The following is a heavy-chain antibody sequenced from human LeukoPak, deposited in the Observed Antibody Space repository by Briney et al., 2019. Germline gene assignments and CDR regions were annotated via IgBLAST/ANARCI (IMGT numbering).Heavy chain of an antibody. CDR3: ARDVAARTADGMDV. CDR2: ISYDGSNK. J-gene: IGHJ6*02. V-gene: IGHV3-30-3*01. Sequence: GGSLRLSCAASGFTFSSYAMHWVRQAPGKGLEWVAVISYDGSNKYYADSVKGRFTISRDNSKNTLYLQMNSLRAEDTAVYYCARDVAARTADGMDVWGQGTTVTVFS. CDR1: GFTFSSYA. D-gene: IGHD6-6*01.